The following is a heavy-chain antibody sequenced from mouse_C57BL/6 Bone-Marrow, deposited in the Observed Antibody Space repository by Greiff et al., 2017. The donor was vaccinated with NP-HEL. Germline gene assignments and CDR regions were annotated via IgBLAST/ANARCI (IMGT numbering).Heavy chain of an antibody. J-gene: IGHJ3*01. CDR1: GFTFSSYG. D-gene: IGHD1-1*01. CDR2: ISSGGSYT. CDR3: ARRHYYGSSYFWFAY. V-gene: IGHV5-6*02. Sequence: EVMLVESGGDLVKPGGSLKLSCAASGFTFSSYGMSWVRQTPDKRLEWVATISSGGSYTYYPDSVKGRFTISRDNAKNTLYLQMSSLKSEDTAMYYCARRHYYGSSYFWFAYWGQGTLVTVSA.